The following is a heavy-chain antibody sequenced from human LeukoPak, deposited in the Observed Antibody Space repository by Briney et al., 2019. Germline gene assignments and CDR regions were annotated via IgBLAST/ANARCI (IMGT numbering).Heavy chain of an antibody. CDR1: GYTFTGYY. Sequence: ASVKVSCKASGYTFTGYYMHWVRRAPGQGLEWMGWINPNSGGTNYAQKFQGRVTMTRDTSISTAYMELSRLRSDDTAVYYCARGHSSSWYSPDQDSYFDYWGQGTLVTVSS. CDR3: ARGHSSSWYSPDQDSYFDY. J-gene: IGHJ4*02. V-gene: IGHV1-2*02. CDR2: INPNSGGT. D-gene: IGHD6-13*01.